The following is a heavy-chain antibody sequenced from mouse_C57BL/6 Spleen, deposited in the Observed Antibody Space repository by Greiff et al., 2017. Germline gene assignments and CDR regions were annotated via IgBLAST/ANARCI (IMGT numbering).Heavy chain of an antibody. CDR3: TRPNFYYGHDLGAMDY. Sequence: EVQGVESGTVLARPGASVKMSCKTSGYTFTSYWMHWVKQRPGQGLEWIGAIYPGNSDTSYNQKFKGKAKLTAVTSASTAYMELSSLTNEDSAVYYCTRPNFYYGHDLGAMDYRGQGTTVTVDS. J-gene: IGHJ4*01. V-gene: IGHV1-5*01. D-gene: IGHD2-2*01. CDR2: IYPGNSDT. CDR1: GYTFTSYW.